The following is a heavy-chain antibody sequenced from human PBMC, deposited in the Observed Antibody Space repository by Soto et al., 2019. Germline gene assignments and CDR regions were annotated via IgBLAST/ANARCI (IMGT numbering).Heavy chain of an antibody. CDR3: ARAVVVVVAATRTQHYAFDI. V-gene: IGHV6-1*01. Sequence: TLSLTFAISWDSVSSNSAAWDWFRQSPSRGLEWLGRTYYRSKWYNDYAVSVKSRITINPDTSKNQFSLQLNSVTPEDTAVYYCARAVVVVVAATRTQHYAFDIWGQGTMVTVSS. CDR1: WDSVSSNSAA. CDR2: TYYRSKWYN. D-gene: IGHD2-15*01. J-gene: IGHJ3*02.